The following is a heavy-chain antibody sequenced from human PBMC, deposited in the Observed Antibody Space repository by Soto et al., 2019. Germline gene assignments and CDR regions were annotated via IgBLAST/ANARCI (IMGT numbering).Heavy chain of an antibody. D-gene: IGHD6-13*01. Sequence: EVQLVESGGGLVQPGGSLRLSCAASGFTFSSYSMNWVRQAPGKGLEWVSYISSSSSTIYYADSVKGRFTISRDNAKNSLYLQMNSLRAEDPVVYYCARHPERIAEIGWFDPWGQGTRVTVSS. J-gene: IGHJ5*02. CDR1: GFTFSSYS. CDR2: ISSSSSTI. V-gene: IGHV3-48*01. CDR3: ARHPERIAEIGWFDP.